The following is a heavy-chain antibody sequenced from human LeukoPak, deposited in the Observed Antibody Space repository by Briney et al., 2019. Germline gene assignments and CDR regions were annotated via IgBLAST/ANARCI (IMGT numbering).Heavy chain of an antibody. Sequence: GGSLGLSCAASGFTFSSYEMNWFRQAPEKGLEWVSYISSSGSTIYYADSVKGRFTISRDNAKNSLYLQMNSLRAEDTAVYYCARGRGPYYYYYYYMDVWGKGTTVTVSS. J-gene: IGHJ6*03. V-gene: IGHV3-48*03. CDR3: ARGRGPYYYYYYYMDV. CDR1: GFTFSSYE. D-gene: IGHD5-24*01. CDR2: ISSSGSTI.